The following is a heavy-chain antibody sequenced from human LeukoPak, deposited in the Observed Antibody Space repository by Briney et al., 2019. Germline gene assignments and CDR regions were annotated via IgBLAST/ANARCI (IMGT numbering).Heavy chain of an antibody. Sequence: GGSLRLFCAASGFTVSSNYLSWVRQAPGKGLEWVSVIHSDGDTDYTDSVKGRFTISRDNSRNTLYLQMNSLRAEDTAVYYCARDGFYSDSATYVFDFWGPGTLVTVSS. D-gene: IGHD3-10*01. CDR3: ARDGFYSDSATYVFDF. CDR2: IHSDGDT. V-gene: IGHV3-66*01. CDR1: GFTVSSNY. J-gene: IGHJ4*02.